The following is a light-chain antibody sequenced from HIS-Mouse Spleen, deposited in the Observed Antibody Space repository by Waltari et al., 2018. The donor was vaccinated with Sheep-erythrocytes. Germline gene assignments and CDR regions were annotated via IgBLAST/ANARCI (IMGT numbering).Light chain of an antibody. CDR1: SRDVGSYNL. CDR3: CSYAGSSTPWV. CDR2: EGS. V-gene: IGLV2-23*01. J-gene: IGLJ3*02. Sequence: QSALTQPASVSGSPGQSTTISCTAPSRDVGSYNLVSWYQQHPGKAPKLMIYEGSKRPSGVSNRFSGSKSGNTASLTISGLQAEDEADYYCCSYAGSSTPWVFGGGTKLTVL.